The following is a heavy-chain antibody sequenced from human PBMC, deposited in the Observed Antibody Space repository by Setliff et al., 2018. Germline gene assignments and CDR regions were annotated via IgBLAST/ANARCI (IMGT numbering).Heavy chain of an antibody. V-gene: IGHV4-39*02. D-gene: IGHD4-4*01. CDR1: GDSVSNTGYY. CDR2: IYNSGTT. Sequence: SETLSLTCIVAGDSVSNTGYYWGWIRQPPGKGLEWIGRIYNSGTTNYNPSLKSRVTISADTSNNSFSLSLFSVTAADTAVYYCAGRDYSGGDSWGHGTLVTVSS. J-gene: IGHJ5*01. CDR3: AGRDYSGGDS.